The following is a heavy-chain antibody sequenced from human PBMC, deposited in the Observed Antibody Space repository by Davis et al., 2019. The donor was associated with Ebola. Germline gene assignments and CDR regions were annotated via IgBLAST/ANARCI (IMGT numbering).Heavy chain of an antibody. CDR1: GGSISSYY. V-gene: IGHV4-4*07. D-gene: IGHD3-10*01. CDR2: IYTSGST. Sequence: PSETLSLTCTVSGGSISSYYWSWIRQPAGKGLEWIGRIYTSGSTNYNPSLKSRVTISVDTSKNQFSLKLSSVTAADTAVYYCARDSNYYGSGGIDYWGQGTLVTVSS. CDR3: ARDSNYYGSGGIDY. J-gene: IGHJ4*02.